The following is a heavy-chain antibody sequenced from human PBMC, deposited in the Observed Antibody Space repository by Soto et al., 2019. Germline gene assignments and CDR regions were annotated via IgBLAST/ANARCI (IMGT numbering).Heavy chain of an antibody. D-gene: IGHD3-16*01. CDR1: GFTFSSYS. V-gene: IGHV3-21*01. CDR3: ARGGGPYNWFDP. J-gene: IGHJ5*02. Sequence: GGSLRLSCAASGFTFSSYSMNWVRQAPGKGLEWVSSISSSSSYIYYADSVKGRFTISRDNAKSSLYLQMNSLRAEDTTVYYCARGGGPYNWFDPWGQGTLVTVSS. CDR2: ISSSSSYI.